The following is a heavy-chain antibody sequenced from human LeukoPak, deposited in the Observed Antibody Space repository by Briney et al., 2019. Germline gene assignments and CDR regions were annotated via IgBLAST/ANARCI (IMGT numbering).Heavy chain of an antibody. Sequence: GRSLRLSCAASGCTFSSYAMHWVRQAPGKGLEWVAVIVYDESNKKYADSVKGRFTISRDNSKNTLYLQMNSLRAEDTAVYYCARGSLDGTYTFDIWGQGAMVTVSS. CDR3: ARGSLDGTYTFDI. V-gene: IGHV3-30-3*01. CDR1: GCTFSSYA. D-gene: IGHD1-1*01. J-gene: IGHJ3*02. CDR2: IVYDESNK.